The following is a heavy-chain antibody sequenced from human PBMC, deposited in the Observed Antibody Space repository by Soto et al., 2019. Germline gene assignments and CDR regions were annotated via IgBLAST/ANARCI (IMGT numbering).Heavy chain of an antibody. CDR2: IFHDGYI. Sequence: QVQLQESGPGLVMPSETLSLTCSVSGDSISGSPYYWGWIRQPPGKRLEWIGSIFHDGYIVYTPFLKSRVTISVDTSKNQSSLKLTSVAATDTAIYFCVRLQTAVPHYWGQGILVTVSS. CDR3: VRLQTAVPHY. CDR1: GDSISGSPYY. J-gene: IGHJ4*02. V-gene: IGHV4-39*01. D-gene: IGHD6-13*01.